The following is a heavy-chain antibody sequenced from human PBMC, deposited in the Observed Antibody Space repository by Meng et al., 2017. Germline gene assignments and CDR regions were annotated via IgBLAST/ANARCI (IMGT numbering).Heavy chain of an antibody. V-gene: IGHV4-34*01. CDR2: INHSGST. Sequence: QVQLQQWGAGLLKPSDTLSLTCAVYGGSFSGYYWSWICQPPGKGLEWIGEINHSGSTNYNPSLKSRVTISVDTSKNQFSLKLSSVTAADTAVYYCARRGIAARPFYYWGQGTLVTVSS. D-gene: IGHD6-6*01. J-gene: IGHJ4*02. CDR3: ARRGIAARPFYY. CDR1: GGSFSGYY.